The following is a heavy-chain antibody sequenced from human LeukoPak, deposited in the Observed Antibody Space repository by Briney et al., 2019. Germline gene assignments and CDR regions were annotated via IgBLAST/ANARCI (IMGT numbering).Heavy chain of an antibody. J-gene: IGHJ4*02. CDR2: IRDSGGST. CDR1: GITFSNYG. CDR3: AKRGVVIRVILVGFHKEAYYFDS. D-gene: IGHD3-22*01. V-gene: IGHV3-23*01. Sequence: GGSLRLSCAVSGITFSNYGMSWVRQAPGKGLEWVAGIRDSGGSTNYADSVKGRFTISRDNPKNTLYLQMNSLRAEDTAVYFCAKRGVVIRVILVGFHKEAYYFDSWGQGALVTVSS.